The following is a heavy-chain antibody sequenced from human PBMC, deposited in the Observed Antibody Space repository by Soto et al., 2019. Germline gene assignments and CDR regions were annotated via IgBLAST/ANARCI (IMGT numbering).Heavy chain of an antibody. CDR1: GYNFTSYW. CDR3: ARHSCYDSSGYPYY. D-gene: IGHD3-22*01. J-gene: IGHJ4*02. Sequence: PGESLKISCRGSGYNFTSYWITWVRQMPGKGLEWMGIIYPGDSDTRYSPSFQGQVTISADKSFSTAYLQWSSLKASDTAMYYCARHSCYDSSGYPYYWGQGTPVTVSS. V-gene: IGHV5-51*01. CDR2: IYPGDSDT.